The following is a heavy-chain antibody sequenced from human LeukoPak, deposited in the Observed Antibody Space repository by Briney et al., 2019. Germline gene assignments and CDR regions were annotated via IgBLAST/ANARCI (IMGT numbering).Heavy chain of an antibody. D-gene: IGHD7-27*01. CDR1: GGSISSYY. Sequence: SETLSLTCTVSGGSISSYYWSWIRQPPGKGLEWIGYIYYSGSTNYSPSLKSRVTISVDTSKNQFSLKLSSVTAADTAVYYCATQDLGDAFDIWGQGTMVTVSS. V-gene: IGHV4-59*08. CDR3: ATQDLGDAFDI. J-gene: IGHJ3*02. CDR2: IYYSGST.